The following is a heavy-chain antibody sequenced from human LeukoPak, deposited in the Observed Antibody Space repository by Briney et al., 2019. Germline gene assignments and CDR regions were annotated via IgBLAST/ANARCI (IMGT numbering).Heavy chain of an antibody. CDR1: GGTFSGYY. CDR2: INHSGST. Sequence: SETLSLTCAVNGGTFSGYYWSWIRQPPGKGLEWIGEINHSGSTNYNPSLKSRVTISVDTSKNQFSLKLSSVTAEDTAVYYCARGHRDYDILTGYYYNYWGQGTLVTVSS. J-gene: IGHJ4*02. V-gene: IGHV4-34*01. CDR3: ARGHRDYDILTGYYYNY. D-gene: IGHD3-9*01.